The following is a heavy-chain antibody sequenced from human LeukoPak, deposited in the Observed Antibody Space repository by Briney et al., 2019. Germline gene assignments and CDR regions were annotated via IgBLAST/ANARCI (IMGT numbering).Heavy chain of an antibody. Sequence: GGSLRLSCVASGFTFSDFWMTWVRQPPGEGLEWLTNIKDDGSQKFYVDSVKGRFTVSRDNAKQSLYLQMSSLRADDTAVYYCVRGPLVTAAGVAWGQGTLVTVSS. CDR1: GFTFSDFW. CDR3: VRGPLVTAAGVA. D-gene: IGHD6-13*01. V-gene: IGHV3-7*03. CDR2: IKDDGSQK. J-gene: IGHJ5*02.